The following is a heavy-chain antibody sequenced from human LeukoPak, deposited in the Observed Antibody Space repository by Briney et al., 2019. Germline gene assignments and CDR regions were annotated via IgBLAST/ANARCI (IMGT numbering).Heavy chain of an antibody. CDR3: AREVNNWNYALLDY. Sequence: GGSLRLSCAPSVYTFSSYAMQCVRDAPDGGGECVAVISYGGRNKYSADSVKSRFTISRDNSKNTLYLQMNSLRAEDTAVYYCAREVNNWNYALLDYWGQGTLVTVSS. J-gene: IGHJ4*02. D-gene: IGHD1-7*01. CDR2: ISYGGRNK. CDR1: VYTFSSYA. V-gene: IGHV3-30*04.